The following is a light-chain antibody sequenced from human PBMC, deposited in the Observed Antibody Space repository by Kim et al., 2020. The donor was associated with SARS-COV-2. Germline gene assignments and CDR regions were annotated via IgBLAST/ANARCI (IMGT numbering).Light chain of an antibody. Sequence: ASIGDRVTITCRASQSIASHLNWYQQKPGKAPKVLIYAASSLQSEVPSRFSGSGSGTDFTLTITNLQPEDSGTYYCQQTYTTPYAFGQGTKLEI. CDR3: QQTYTTPYA. CDR1: QSIASH. CDR2: AAS. J-gene: IGKJ2*01. V-gene: IGKV1-39*01.